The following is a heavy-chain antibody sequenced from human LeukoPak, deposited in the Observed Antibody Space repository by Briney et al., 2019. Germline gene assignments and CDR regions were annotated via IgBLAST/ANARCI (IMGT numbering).Heavy chain of an antibody. CDR1: GYTFTSYA. CDR2: IATYNGKT. Sequence: ASVKVSCKASGYTFTSYAMSWVRQAPGQGLEWMGWIATYNGKTKFAQKLQGRVTMTTDTSTSTAYMELRSLRSDDTAVYYCARDLHNYYYDSSGFYYWGQGTLVTVSS. CDR3: ARDLHNYYYDSSGFYY. J-gene: IGHJ4*02. V-gene: IGHV1-18*01. D-gene: IGHD3-22*01.